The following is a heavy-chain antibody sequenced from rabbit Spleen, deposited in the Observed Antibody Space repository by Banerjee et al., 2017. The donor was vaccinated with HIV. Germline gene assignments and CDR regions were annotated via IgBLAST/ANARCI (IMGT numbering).Heavy chain of an antibody. V-gene: IGHV1S45*01. CDR1: GFYYIINEY. CDR3: ARDTGSSFSSYGMDL. D-gene: IGHD8-1*01. Sequence: HEQLEESGGDLCKPRASLTLTFTALGFYYIINEYIWRVRRAPGKGLEWISCIAGSSSGFAYSASWAKGRFTISKTSSTTVTLQMTSLTAADTATYFCARDTGSSFSSYGMDLWGQGTLVTVS. CDR2: IAGSSSGFA. J-gene: IGHJ6*01.